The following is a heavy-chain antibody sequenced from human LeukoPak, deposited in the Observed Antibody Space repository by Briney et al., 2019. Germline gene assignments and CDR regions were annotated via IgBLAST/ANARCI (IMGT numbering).Heavy chain of an antibody. J-gene: IGHJ4*02. Sequence: SETLSLTCAVYGGSFSGYYWSWIRQPPGKGLEWIGEINHSGSTNYNPSLKSRVTISVDTSKNQFSLKLSSVTAADTDVYYCARGGIAVAGPPFDYWGQGTLVTVSS. CDR2: INHSGST. CDR1: GGSFSGYY. V-gene: IGHV4-34*01. CDR3: ARGGIAVAGPPFDY. D-gene: IGHD6-19*01.